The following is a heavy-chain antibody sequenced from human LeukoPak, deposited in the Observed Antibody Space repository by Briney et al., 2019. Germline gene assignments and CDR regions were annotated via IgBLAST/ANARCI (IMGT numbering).Heavy chain of an antibody. CDR2: ISWNSGST. V-gene: IGHV3-9*01. CDR3: AKDLYYDILTGYFDY. CDR1: GFTFDDYA. D-gene: IGHD3-9*01. J-gene: IGHJ4*02. Sequence: GRSLRLSCAASGFTFDDYAMHWVRQAPGKGLEWVSGISWNSGSTGYADSVKGRFTISRDNAKNSLYLQMNSLRAEDTALYYCAKDLYYDILTGYFDYWGQGTLVTVSS.